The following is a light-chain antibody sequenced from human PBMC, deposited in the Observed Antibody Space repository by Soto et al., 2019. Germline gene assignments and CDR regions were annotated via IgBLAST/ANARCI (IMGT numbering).Light chain of an antibody. J-gene: IGKJ5*01. CDR3: QQYGSSPIT. CDR2: GAS. V-gene: IGKV3-20*01. CDR1: QSVSSNY. Sequence: EIVLTQSPGTLSLSPGERATLSCRASQSVSSNYLAWYQQKPGQAPRLLIYGASSRATGIPDRFSGSGSGTDFTLTINRLEPEAFAVYYCQQYGSSPITFGLGTRLEIK.